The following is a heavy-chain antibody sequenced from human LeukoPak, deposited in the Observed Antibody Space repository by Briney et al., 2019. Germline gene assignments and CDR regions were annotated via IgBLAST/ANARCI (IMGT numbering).Heavy chain of an antibody. CDR1: GFTFNSYA. Sequence: GGSLRLSCAASGFTFNSYAMSWVRQAPGKGLEWVSAISGSGDSTYCADSVKGRFTISRDNSKNTLYLQMSTLGAKDTAVYYCAKDATSGSYAEYFQHWGQGTLVTVSS. D-gene: IGHD1-26*01. CDR3: AKDATSGSYAEYFQH. V-gene: IGHV3-23*01. J-gene: IGHJ1*01. CDR2: ISGSGDST.